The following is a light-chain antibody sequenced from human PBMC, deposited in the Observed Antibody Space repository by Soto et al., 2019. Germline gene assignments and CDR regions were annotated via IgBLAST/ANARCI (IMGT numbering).Light chain of an antibody. V-gene: IGKV1-27*01. J-gene: IGKJ1*01. Sequence: DIQMTQSPSSLSASVGDRVTITCRASQGISNYLAWYQQKPGKVPTLLIYAASTLPSGIPSRFSGSGSGTDFTLTISSLQPEDVATYYCQKYNSAPRTFGQGTKVEIK. CDR1: QGISNY. CDR3: QKYNSAPRT. CDR2: AAS.